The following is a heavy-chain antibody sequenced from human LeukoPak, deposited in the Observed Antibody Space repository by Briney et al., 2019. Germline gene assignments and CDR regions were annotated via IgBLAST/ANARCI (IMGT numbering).Heavy chain of an antibody. CDR1: GGTFSSYA. CDR2: IIPIFGTA. V-gene: IGHV1-69*05. J-gene: IGHJ5*02. Sequence: SVKVSCKASGGTFSSYAISWVRQAPGQGLEWMGGIIPIFGTANYAQKFQGRVTITRDESTSTAYMELSSLRSEDTAVYYCARVTDIPNWFDPWGQGTLVTVSS. CDR3: ARVTDIPNWFDP.